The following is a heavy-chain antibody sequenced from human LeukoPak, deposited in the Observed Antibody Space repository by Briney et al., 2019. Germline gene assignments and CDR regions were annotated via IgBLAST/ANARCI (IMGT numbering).Heavy chain of an antibody. CDR1: GFTFSSYA. D-gene: IGHD3-10*01. Sequence: TGGSLRLSCAASGFTFSSYAMHWVRQAPGKGLEWVAVISYDGSNKYYADSVKGRFTISRDNSKNTLYLQMNSLRAEDTAVYYCARDSPMVRGVVRIDAFDIWGQGTMVTVSS. CDR2: ISYDGSNK. V-gene: IGHV3-30-3*01. J-gene: IGHJ3*02. CDR3: ARDSPMVRGVVRIDAFDI.